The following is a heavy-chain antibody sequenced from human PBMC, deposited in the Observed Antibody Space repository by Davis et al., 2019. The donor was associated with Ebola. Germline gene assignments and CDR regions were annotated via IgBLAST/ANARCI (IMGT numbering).Heavy chain of an antibody. CDR1: GYTFTGYY. CDR2: INPNSGGT. D-gene: IGHD2-2*01. Sequence: ASVKVSCKASGYTFTGYYMHWVRQAPGQGLEWMGWINPNSGGTNYAQKFQGWVTMTRDTSISTAYMELSSLRSEDTAVYYCARAGYCSSTSCQNYYYYYGMDVWGQGTTVTVSS. V-gene: IGHV1-2*04. J-gene: IGHJ6*02. CDR3: ARAGYCSSTSCQNYYYYYGMDV.